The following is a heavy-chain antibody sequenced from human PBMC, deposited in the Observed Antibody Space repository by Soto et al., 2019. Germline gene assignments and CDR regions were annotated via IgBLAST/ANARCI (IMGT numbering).Heavy chain of an antibody. CDR2: IYYTGTT. V-gene: IGHV4-31*11. J-gene: IGHJ6*02. CDR1: GGTGSSAPYY. Sequence: TGAGSGGTGSSAPYYWSWIRQQPGKGLEWIGYIYYTGTTYYSPSLKSRVIMSLDTSKNQFSLKLSSVTAADTAVYYCARDMKFENDGGYYYSGMDVWGPGTTVPVSS. D-gene: IGHD1-1*01. CDR3: ARDMKFENDGGYYYSGMDV.